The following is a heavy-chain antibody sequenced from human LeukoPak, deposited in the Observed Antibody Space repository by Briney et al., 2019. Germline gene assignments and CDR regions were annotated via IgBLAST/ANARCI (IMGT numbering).Heavy chain of an antibody. Sequence: PGGSLRLSCAASTFTFSTYWMNWVRRVPGKGLVWLSRISNDGRSTSYADSVKGRFTISRDNAKNTLYLQMNSLRAEDTAVYYCAREDSTTVTFYFDYWGLGTMVAVSS. D-gene: IGHD4-11*01. J-gene: IGHJ4*02. CDR1: TFTFSTYW. V-gene: IGHV3-74*01. CDR3: AREDSTTVTFYFDY. CDR2: ISNDGRST.